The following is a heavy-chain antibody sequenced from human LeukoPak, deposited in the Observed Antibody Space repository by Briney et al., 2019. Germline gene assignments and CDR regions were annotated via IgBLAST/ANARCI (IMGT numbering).Heavy chain of an antibody. CDR3: AREGGPYRPLDY. V-gene: IGHV4-4*02. CDR2: VNLQGST. Sequence: SETLSLTCGVSGGSISNTNWWTWVRQPPGKGLEWIGEVNLQGSTNYNPSLKSRVAISVDNSENHISLKLTSVTAAATAVYYCAREGGPYRPLDYSGQGTLVTVAS. CDR1: GGSISNTNW. J-gene: IGHJ4*02.